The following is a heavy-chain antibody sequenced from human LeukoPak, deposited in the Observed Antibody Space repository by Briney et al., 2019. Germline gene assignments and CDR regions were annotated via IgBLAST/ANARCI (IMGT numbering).Heavy chain of an antibody. V-gene: IGHV3-20*04. CDR2: INWNGGST. Sequence: PGGSLRLSCAASGFTFDDYGMSWVRQAPGKGLEWVSGINWNGGSTRYADSVKGRFTISRDNAKNSLYLQMNSLRAEDTAVYYCARRIVGYMDVWGKGTTVTVSS. CDR3: ARRIVGYMDV. D-gene: IGHD2-21*01. J-gene: IGHJ6*03. CDR1: GFTFDDYG.